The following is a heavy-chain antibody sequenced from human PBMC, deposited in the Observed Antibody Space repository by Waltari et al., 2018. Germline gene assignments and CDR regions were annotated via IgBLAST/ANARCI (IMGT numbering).Heavy chain of an antibody. J-gene: IGHJ4*02. CDR1: GYTLTELS. CDR3: ATILRFGELWAALDY. D-gene: IGHD3-10*01. V-gene: IGHV1-24*01. Sequence: QVQLVQSGAEVKKPGASVKVSCKVSGYTLTELSMHWVRQAPGKGLEGMGGLGPEEGETLHAQKFQGRGTMTEDTATDTAYMELSSLRSEDTAVYYCATILRFGELWAALDYWGQGTLVTVSS. CDR2: LGPEEGET.